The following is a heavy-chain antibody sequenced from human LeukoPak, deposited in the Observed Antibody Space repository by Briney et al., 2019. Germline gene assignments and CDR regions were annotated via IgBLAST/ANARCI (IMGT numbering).Heavy chain of an antibody. CDR3: ARADSSSWYGPYLFDH. CDR1: GYTFTSYD. D-gene: IGHD6-13*01. Sequence: ASVKVSCKASGYTFTSYDINWVRQATGQGLEWMGWMNPNSGNTGYAQKFQGRVTMTRNTSISTAYMELSSLRSEDTAVYYCARADSSSWYGPYLFDHWGQGTLVTVSS. J-gene: IGHJ4*02. CDR2: MNPNSGNT. V-gene: IGHV1-8*01.